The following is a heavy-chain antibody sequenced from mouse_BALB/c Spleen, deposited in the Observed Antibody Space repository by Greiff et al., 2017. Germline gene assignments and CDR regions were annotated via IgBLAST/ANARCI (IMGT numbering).Heavy chain of an antibody. Sequence: QVQLQQSGAELVRPGTSVKVSCKASGYAFTNYLIEWVKQRPGQGLEWIGVINPGSGGTNYNEKFKGKATLTADKSSSTAYMQLSSLTSDDSAVYFCARGRPEETWFAYWGQGTLVTVSA. V-gene: IGHV1-54*01. J-gene: IGHJ3*01. CDR3: ARGRPEETWFAY. CDR1: GYAFTNYL. CDR2: INPGSGGT.